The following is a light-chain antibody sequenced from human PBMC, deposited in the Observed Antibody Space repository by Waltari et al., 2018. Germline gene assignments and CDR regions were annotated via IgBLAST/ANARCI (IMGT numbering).Light chain of an antibody. V-gene: IGKV3-20*01. CDR1: QSVSGSY. Sequence: EIVLTQSPGTLSLSPGETATLSCRASQSVSGSYLAWNQQKPGQAPRLLIYGASSRATGIPARVSCSGSGTDFTRTISRLEPEDFGVYYCQYYGASRGPITFGQGTRLEIK. J-gene: IGKJ5*01. CDR2: GAS. CDR3: QYYGASRGPIT.